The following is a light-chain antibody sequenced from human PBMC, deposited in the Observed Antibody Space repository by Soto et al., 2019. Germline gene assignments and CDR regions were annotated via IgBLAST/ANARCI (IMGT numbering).Light chain of an antibody. CDR3: QQYNDWPGYT. J-gene: IGKJ2*01. Sequence: EIVMTQSPATLSVSPGERATLSCRASQSVSSYLAWYQQKPGQAPRLLIYGASTRATGIPARFSGSGSGTEFTLTISSLQSEDFAVYYCQQYNDWPGYTFGQGTKLEIK. CDR2: GAS. V-gene: IGKV3-15*01. CDR1: QSVSSY.